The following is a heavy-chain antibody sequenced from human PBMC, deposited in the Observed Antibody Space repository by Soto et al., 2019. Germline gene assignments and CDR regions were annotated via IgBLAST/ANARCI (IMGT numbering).Heavy chain of an antibody. V-gene: IGHV4-34*01. CDR2: INHSGST. CDR3: ARGRDSSGKSYDD. J-gene: IGHJ4*02. Sequence: SETLSLTCAVYGGSFSGYYWSWIRQPPGKGLEWIGEINHSGSTNYNPSLKSRVTISVDTSKNQFSLKLSSVTAADTAVYYCARGRDSSGKSYDDRGQGTWVTVAS. CDR1: GGSFSGYY. D-gene: IGHD3-22*01.